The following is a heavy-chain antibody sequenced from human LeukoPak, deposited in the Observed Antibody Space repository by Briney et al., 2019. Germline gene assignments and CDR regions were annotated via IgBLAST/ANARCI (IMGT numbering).Heavy chain of an antibody. V-gene: IGHV3-7*03. CDR1: GLTFSSSW. D-gene: IGHD5-24*01. Sequence: GGSLRLSCAVSGLTFSSSWMDWVRQAPGKGLEWVASINPDGNKKYSADSVKGRFTISRDNAENSLYLQMNSLRVEDTAVYYCAKEGRSLQTYWGQGTLVTVSS. CDR2: INPDGNKK. J-gene: IGHJ4*02. CDR3: AKEGRSLQTY.